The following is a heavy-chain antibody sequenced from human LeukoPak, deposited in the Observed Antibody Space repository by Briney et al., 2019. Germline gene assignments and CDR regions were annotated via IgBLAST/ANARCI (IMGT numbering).Heavy chain of an antibody. J-gene: IGHJ5*02. CDR2: ISSSGANA. D-gene: IGHD1-26*01. CDR1: GFTFSSYG. Sequence: QPGGSLRLSCSASGFTFSSYGMHWVRQAPGKGLEWVSLISSSGANAYYADSVKGRFTISRDNSKNTLYLQMNNLRGEDTAEYYCAKDMELASWGQGTLVTVSS. V-gene: IGHV3-23*01. CDR3: AKDMELAS.